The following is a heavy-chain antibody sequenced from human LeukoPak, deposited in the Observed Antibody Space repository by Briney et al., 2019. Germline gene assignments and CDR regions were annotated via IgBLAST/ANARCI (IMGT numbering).Heavy chain of an antibody. CDR2: IYHSGSN. Sequence: SQTVSLTCTVSGDSISSYYWSWIRQPPGKGLEWIGYIYHSGSNNYNPSLKSRVTISADTSKDQFSLKLASVTAADTAVYYCATGYSSTWYYFDYWGQGTLVTVSS. V-gene: IGHV4-59*01. CDR1: GDSISSYY. CDR3: ATGYSSTWYYFDY. D-gene: IGHD6-13*01. J-gene: IGHJ4*02.